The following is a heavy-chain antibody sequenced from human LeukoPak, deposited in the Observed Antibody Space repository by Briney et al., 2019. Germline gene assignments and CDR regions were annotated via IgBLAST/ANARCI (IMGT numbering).Heavy chain of an antibody. CDR2: IYHSGST. CDR1: GGPISSSNW. D-gene: IGHD3-3*01. J-gene: IGHJ4*02. CDR3: ASVGARSGSDY. Sequence: SETPSLTCAVSGGPISSSNWWSWVRPPPGKGLEWIGEIYHSGSTNYNPSLKSRVTISVDKSKNQFSLQLSSVTGADAAVYYCASVGARSGSDYWGQGTLVSVSS. V-gene: IGHV4-4*02.